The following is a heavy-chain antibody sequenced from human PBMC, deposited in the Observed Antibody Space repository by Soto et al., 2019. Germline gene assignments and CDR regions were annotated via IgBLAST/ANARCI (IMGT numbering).Heavy chain of an antibody. CDR3: ARRSSSSYFDY. J-gene: IGHJ4*02. D-gene: IGHD6-13*01. Sequence: GGPLRPSGADSAFVFSSDCLHLDRQVPGKGAVWVSRIKHEGSGTYYADSVQGRFIMSRDNAQDTLYLQMNSLRAEDTAVYYCARRSSSSYFDYWGQGTLVTVSA. CDR2: IKHEGSGT. V-gene: IGHV3-74*01. CDR1: AFVFSSDC.